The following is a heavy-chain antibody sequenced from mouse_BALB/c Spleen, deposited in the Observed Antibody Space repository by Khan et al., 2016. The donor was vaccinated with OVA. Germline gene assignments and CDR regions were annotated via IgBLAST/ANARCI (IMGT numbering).Heavy chain of an antibody. CDR3: ASHLTGSFAY. CDR2: ISSDGSYT. V-gene: IGHV5-6*01. J-gene: IGHJ3*01. Sequence: EVQLQESGGDLVKPGGSLKLSCAASGFTFSSYGMSWVRQTPDKRLEWVATISSDGSYTYYPDSAKGRFTISRDNVKNTLYLQMSSLKSEDTAMYYCASHLTGSFAYWGQGTLVTVSA. CDR1: GFTFSSYG. D-gene: IGHD4-1*01.